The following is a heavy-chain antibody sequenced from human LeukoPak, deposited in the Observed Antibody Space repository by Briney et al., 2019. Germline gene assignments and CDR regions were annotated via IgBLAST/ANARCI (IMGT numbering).Heavy chain of an antibody. CDR1: GFTFSSYA. CDR2: ISGSGGST. Sequence: GGSLRLSCAASGFTFSSYAMSWVGQAPGKGLEWVSAISGSGGSTYYADSVKGRFTISRDNSKNTLYLQMNSLRAEDTAVYYCAKDLSLEWLTYNFDYWGQGTLVTVSS. V-gene: IGHV3-23*01. D-gene: IGHD3-3*01. J-gene: IGHJ4*02. CDR3: AKDLSLEWLTYNFDY.